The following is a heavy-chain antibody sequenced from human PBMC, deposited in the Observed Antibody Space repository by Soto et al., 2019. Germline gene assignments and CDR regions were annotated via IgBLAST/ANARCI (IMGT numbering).Heavy chain of an antibody. V-gene: IGHV3-48*02. J-gene: IGHJ4*02. CDR3: ARFFGSGFDY. Sequence: EVQLVESGGGLVQPGGSLRLSCVASGFTFSTDSMNWVRQAPGKGLEWVAHIRTSGATRYYADSVKGRFTISRDNAKTSLYLQMDSLRNEDTAVYYCARFFGSGFDYWGQGTLGTVSS. CDR1: GFTFSTDS. CDR2: IRTSGATR. D-gene: IGHD6-19*01.